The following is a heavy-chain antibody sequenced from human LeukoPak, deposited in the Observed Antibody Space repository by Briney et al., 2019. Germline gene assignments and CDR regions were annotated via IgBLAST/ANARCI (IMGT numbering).Heavy chain of an antibody. Sequence: SETLSLTCTVSGGSVSGGSYYWSWIRPPPGKGLEWIGYIYYSGSTNYNPSLKSRVTITVDTSKNQFSLKLSSVTAADTAVYYCARGGGGYYDSSGYSSHIDYWGQGTLVTVSS. J-gene: IGHJ4*02. V-gene: IGHV4-61*01. CDR3: ARGGGGYYDSSGYSSHIDY. CDR1: GGSVSGGSYY. D-gene: IGHD3-22*01. CDR2: IYYSGST.